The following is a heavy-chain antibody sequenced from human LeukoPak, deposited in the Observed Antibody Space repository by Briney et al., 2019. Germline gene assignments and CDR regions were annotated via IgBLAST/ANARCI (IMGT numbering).Heavy chain of an antibody. V-gene: IGHV3-48*01. CDR3: ARRSSPPEDY. D-gene: IGHD6-6*01. CDR2: ISSSSTI. J-gene: IGHJ4*02. CDR1: GFTFSSYS. Sequence: GGSLRLSCAASGFTFSSYSMNWVRQAPGKGLEWVSYISSSSTIYYADSVKGRFTISRDNAKNSLYLQMNSLRAEDTAVYCCARRSSPPEDYWGQGTLVTVSS.